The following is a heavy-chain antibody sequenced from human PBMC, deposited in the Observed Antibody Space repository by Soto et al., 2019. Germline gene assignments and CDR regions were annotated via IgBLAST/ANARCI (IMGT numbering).Heavy chain of an antibody. Sequence: PGGSLRLSCAASGFTFSSYSMNWVRQAPGKGLEWVSYISSSSSTIYYADSVKGRFTISRDNAKNSLYLQMNSLRAEDTAVYYCARDYDFWSGYYSSYYYYGMDVWGQGTTVTVS. J-gene: IGHJ6*02. CDR3: ARDYDFWSGYYSSYYYYGMDV. D-gene: IGHD3-3*01. CDR2: ISSSSSTI. V-gene: IGHV3-48*01. CDR1: GFTFSSYS.